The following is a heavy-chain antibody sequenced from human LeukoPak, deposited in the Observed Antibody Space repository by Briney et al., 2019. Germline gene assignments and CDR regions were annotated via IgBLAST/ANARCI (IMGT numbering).Heavy chain of an antibody. D-gene: IGHD2-2*01. J-gene: IGHJ6*02. CDR1: GGSISSGGYY. Sequence: SETLSLTCTVSGGSISSGGYYWSWIRQHPGKGLEWIGYIYYSGSTYYNPSLKSRVTISVDTSKNQFSLKLSSVAAADTAVYYCARDRYCSSTSCYYYGMDVWGQGTTVTVSS. CDR3: ARDRYCSSTSCYYYGMDV. CDR2: IYYSGST. V-gene: IGHV4-31*03.